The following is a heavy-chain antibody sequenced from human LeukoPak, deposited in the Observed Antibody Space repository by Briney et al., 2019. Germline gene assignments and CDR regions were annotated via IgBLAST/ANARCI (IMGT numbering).Heavy chain of an antibody. CDR3: ATDYYGSGSFV. V-gene: IGHV1-24*01. Sequence: ASVKVSSKVSGYTLTELSMHWVRQAPGKGLEWMGGFDPEDGETIYTQKFQGRVTLTEDTSTDTTYMELSSLRSEDTVVYYCATDYYGSGSFVWGPGSLVTVSS. D-gene: IGHD3-10*01. CDR2: FDPEDGET. CDR1: GYTLTELS. J-gene: IGHJ4*02.